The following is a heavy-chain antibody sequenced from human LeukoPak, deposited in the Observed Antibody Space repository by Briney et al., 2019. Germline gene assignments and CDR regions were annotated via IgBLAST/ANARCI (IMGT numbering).Heavy chain of an antibody. D-gene: IGHD5-18*01. V-gene: IGHV3-30*02. J-gene: IGHJ3*02. CDR3: AKVGYSYGYVFDI. Sequence: GGSLRLSCAASGFTFSNAWMSWVRQAPGKGLEWVAFIRYDGSNKYYADSVKGRFTISRDNSKNTLYLQMNSLRAEDTAVYYCAKVGYSYGYVFDIWGQGTMVTVSS. CDR2: IRYDGSNK. CDR1: GFTFSNAW.